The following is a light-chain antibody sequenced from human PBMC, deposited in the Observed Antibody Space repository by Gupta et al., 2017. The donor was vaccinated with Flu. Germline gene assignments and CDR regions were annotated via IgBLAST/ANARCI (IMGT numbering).Light chain of an antibody. V-gene: IGKV1-39*01. CDR2: AAS. CDR1: QTIGSL. Sequence: ITLSTGSLSVSAGDRVDGTRRARQTIGSLVKRHQYQIGHAPKLLIFAASCMRRGVSPRLSGSRSGTDFTLTFSSLQPEEFATYYCQQSYSTAATFAQ. CDR3: QQSYSTAAT. J-gene: IGKJ2*01.